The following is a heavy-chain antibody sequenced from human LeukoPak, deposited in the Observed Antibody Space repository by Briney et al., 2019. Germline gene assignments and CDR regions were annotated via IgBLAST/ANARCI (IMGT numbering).Heavy chain of an antibody. Sequence: SETLSLTCAVYGGSFSPYYWSWIRQPPGKGLEWIGEINHSGSTNYNPSLKSRVTISVDTSKNQFSLKLSSVTAADTAVYYCARGGFYCGGDCYVDYWGQGALVTVSS. D-gene: IGHD2-21*02. CDR1: GGSFSPYY. V-gene: IGHV4-34*01. CDR3: ARGGFYCGGDCYVDY. CDR2: INHSGST. J-gene: IGHJ4*02.